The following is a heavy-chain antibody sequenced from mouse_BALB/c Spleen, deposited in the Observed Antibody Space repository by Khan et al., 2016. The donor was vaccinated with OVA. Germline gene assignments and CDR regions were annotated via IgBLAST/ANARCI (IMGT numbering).Heavy chain of an antibody. V-gene: IGHV9-3-1*01. CDR3: ARSGGEAWFAY. CDR1: GYTFTNYG. D-gene: IGHD2-13*01. J-gene: IGHJ3*01. Sequence: QIQLVQSGPELKKPGETVKISCKASGYTFTNYGMNWVKQAPGKDLKWMGWINTYTGEPTYANDFKGRFAFSLETSASTAYLQINNLKNEDTATYFGARSGGEAWFAYWGQGTLVTVSA. CDR2: INTYTGEP.